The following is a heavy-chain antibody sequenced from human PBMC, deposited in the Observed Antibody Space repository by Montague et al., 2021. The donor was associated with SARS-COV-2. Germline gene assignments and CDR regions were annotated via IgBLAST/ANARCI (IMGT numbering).Heavy chain of an antibody. CDR2: YN. D-gene: IGHD3-10*01. J-gene: IGHJ6*02. CDR3: TSGREGNYKVMDV. V-gene: IGHV6-1*01. Sequence: YNDYAVSVRGRVTINPDTSKNQFSLQLNSVTPEDTAIYYCTSGREGNYKVMDVWGQGTTVTVS.